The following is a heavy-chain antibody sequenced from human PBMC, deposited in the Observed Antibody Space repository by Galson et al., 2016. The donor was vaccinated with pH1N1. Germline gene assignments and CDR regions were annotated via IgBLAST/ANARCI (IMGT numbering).Heavy chain of an antibody. CDR3: VRGRYCSGCSCYSPTAEYFQH. CDR1: GFIFTNYW. J-gene: IGHJ1*01. D-gene: IGHD2-15*01. CDR2: VNNDGSST. V-gene: IGHV3-74*01. Sequence: SLRLSCAASGFIFTNYWMHWVRQAPGRGLVWVARVNNDGSSTNYADSVKGRFTLSRDNAKNTVFLEMSSLRAEDTGACYCVRGRYCSGCSCYSPTAEYFQHWGRGTLLTVSS.